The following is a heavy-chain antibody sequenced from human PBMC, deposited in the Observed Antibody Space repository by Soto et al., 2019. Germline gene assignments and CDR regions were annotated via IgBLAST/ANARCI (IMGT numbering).Heavy chain of an antibody. CDR1: GDTFTDYY. V-gene: IGHV1-2*04. CDR3: ARESGGATATLDYYYFYMDV. D-gene: IGHD2-15*01. CDR2: INPNSGVT. Sequence: QVQLVQSGAEVKKPGASVTVSCRSSGDTFTDYYINWVRQAPGQGLEWMGWINPNSGVTKYAQKFQGWVSMTRDTCIRTVYMQLSRLRSDDTAVYYCARESGGATATLDYYYFYMDVWGTGTTVTVSS. J-gene: IGHJ6*03.